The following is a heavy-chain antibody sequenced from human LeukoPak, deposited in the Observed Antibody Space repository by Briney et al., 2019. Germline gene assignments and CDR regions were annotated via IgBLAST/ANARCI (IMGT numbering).Heavy chain of an antibody. Sequence: GGSLRLSCAASGFTFSSYSMNWVRQAPGKGLEWVSSISSSSSYIYYADSVKGRFTISRDNAKNSLYLQMNSLRAEDTAVYYCAKVPLDYIYAIYWFDPWGQGTLVTVSS. CDR1: GFTFSSYS. D-gene: IGHD2-8*01. CDR3: AKVPLDYIYAIYWFDP. V-gene: IGHV3-21*04. J-gene: IGHJ5*02. CDR2: ISSSSSYI.